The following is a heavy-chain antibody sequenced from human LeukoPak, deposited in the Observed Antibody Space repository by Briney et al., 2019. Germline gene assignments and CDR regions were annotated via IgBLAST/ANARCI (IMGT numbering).Heavy chain of an antibody. Sequence: TSETLSLTCAVSGYSISSGYYWGWIRQPPGKGLEWIGSIYHSGSTYYNPSRKSRVNITVDTSKNQFSLKQSSVTAAATAVYYCARDLSGSYQILDYWGQGTLVTVS. CDR2: IYHSGST. CDR3: ARDLSGSYQILDY. J-gene: IGHJ4*02. V-gene: IGHV4-38-2*02. D-gene: IGHD1-26*01. CDR1: GYSISSGYY.